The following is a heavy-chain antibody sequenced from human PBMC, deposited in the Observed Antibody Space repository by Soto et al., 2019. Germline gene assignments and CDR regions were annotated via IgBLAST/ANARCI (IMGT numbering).Heavy chain of an antibody. V-gene: IGHV4-30-4*01. D-gene: IGHD2-2*02. CDR3: ARGRDIVVVPAAIPDWFDP. CDR1: GGSISSGDYY. CDR2: IYYSGST. J-gene: IGHJ5*02. Sequence: SETLSLTCTVSGGSISSGDYYWSWIRQPPGKGLEWIGYIYYSGSTYYNPSLKSRVTISVDTSKNQFSLKLSSVTAADTAVYYCARGRDIVVVPAAIPDWFDPWGQGTLVTVSS.